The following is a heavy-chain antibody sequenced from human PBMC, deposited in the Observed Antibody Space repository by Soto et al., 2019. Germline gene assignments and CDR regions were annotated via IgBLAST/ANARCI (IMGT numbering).Heavy chain of an antibody. D-gene: IGHD2-8*01. V-gene: IGHV3-30*18. CDR3: AKVSTSRLYYLDS. J-gene: IGHJ6*02. CDR2: ISDDVIKK. Sequence: EGSLRLSWAASACTFSSYGMQWVRQAPGKGLEWVAVISDDVIKKYYADSVKGRFTISRDNSKNTLYLQMNSLRAEDTAVYYRAKVSTSRLYYLDSWGQGSRFPVSS. CDR1: ACTFSSYG.